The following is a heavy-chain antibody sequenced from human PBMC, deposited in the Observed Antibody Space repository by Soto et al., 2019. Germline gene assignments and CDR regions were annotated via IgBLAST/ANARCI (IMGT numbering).Heavy chain of an antibody. CDR1: GFTFDDFA. CDR2: ISWNGGII. V-gene: IGHV3-9*01. CDR3: AKEKSRDGELFDY. Sequence: EVQLVESGGGVVQPGRSLRLSCAASGFTFDDFAMHWVRQAPGGGLEWVSDISWNGGIIGYADSVRGRFTISRDNARNSLYLQMNSLRAEDTALYYCAKEKSRDGELFDYWGQGTMVTVSS. D-gene: IGHD1-26*01. J-gene: IGHJ4*02.